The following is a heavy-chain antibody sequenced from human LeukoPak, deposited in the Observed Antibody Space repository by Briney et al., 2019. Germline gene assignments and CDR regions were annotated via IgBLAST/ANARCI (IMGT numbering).Heavy chain of an antibody. V-gene: IGHV3-23*01. CDR2: ISGSGGST. D-gene: IGHD6-19*01. Sequence: PGGSLRLSCAASGFTFSSFAMSWVRQAPGKGLEWVSAISGSGGSTYYADSVKGRFTISRDNSKNTLYLQMNSLRAEDTAVYYCEIYSSGWYSDYWSQGTLVTVSS. CDR3: EIYSSGWYSDY. CDR1: GFTFSSFA. J-gene: IGHJ4*02.